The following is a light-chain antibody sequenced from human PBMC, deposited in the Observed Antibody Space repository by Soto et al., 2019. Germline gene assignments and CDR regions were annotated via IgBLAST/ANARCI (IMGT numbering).Light chain of an antibody. J-gene: IGKJ3*01. CDR2: DAS. CDR1: QSVSSS. CDR3: QHRSNWPLFT. V-gene: IGKV3-11*01. Sequence: EIVLTQSPATLSLSTGDRATLSCRASQSVSSSLSWYQQKTGQAPRLLIYDASSRATGIPARFSGGGSGTDFTLTISSLEPEDFAVYYCQHRSNWPLFTFGPGTKVDFK.